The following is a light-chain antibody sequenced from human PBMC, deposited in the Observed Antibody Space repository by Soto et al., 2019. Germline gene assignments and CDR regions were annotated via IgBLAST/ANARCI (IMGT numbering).Light chain of an antibody. Sequence: QSALTQPASVSGSPGQSITISCTGTSSDVGYYSLVSWYQQHPGKAPKLMMYEVSKRPSGVSNRFSGSKSGNTASLTISGLQAEDETDYYCSSYAGSGTLVFGGGTKLTVL. CDR2: EVS. CDR3: SSYAGSGTLV. CDR1: SSDVGYYSL. V-gene: IGLV2-23*02. J-gene: IGLJ2*01.